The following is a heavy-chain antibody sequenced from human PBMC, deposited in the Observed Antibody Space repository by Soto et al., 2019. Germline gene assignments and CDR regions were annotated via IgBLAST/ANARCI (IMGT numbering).Heavy chain of an antibody. Sequence: GASVKVSCKASGGTFSSYAISWVRQAPGQGLEWMGGIIPIFGTANYAQKFQGRVTITADESTSTAYMELSSLRSEDTAVYYCARGDGSYSRHYYYYGMDVWGQGTTVTVSS. CDR3: ARGDGSYSRHYYYYGMDV. CDR1: GGTFSSYA. CDR2: IIPIFGTA. V-gene: IGHV1-69*13. J-gene: IGHJ6*02. D-gene: IGHD1-26*01.